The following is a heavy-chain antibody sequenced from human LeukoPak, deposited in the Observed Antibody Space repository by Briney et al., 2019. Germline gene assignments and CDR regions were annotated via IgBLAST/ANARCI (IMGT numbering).Heavy chain of an antibody. CDR1: GGSFSGYY. D-gene: IGHD3-3*01. J-gene: IGHJ6*02. V-gene: IGHV4-34*01. CDR3: ARGQIDYDFWSGYYGMDV. Sequence: PSETLSLTCAVYGGSFSGYYWSWIRQPPGKGLEWIGEINHSGSTNYNPSLKSRVTISVDTSKNQFSLKLSSVTAADTAVYYCARGQIDYDFWSGYYGMDVWGQGTTVTVSS. CDR2: INHSGST.